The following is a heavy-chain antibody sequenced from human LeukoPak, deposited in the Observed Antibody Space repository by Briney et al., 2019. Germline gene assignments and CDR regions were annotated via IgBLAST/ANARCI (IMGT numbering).Heavy chain of an antibody. V-gene: IGHV3-30*01. CDR1: GLTFSIYD. CDR3: ARDQIAGAPDYLDY. J-gene: IGHJ4*02. D-gene: IGHD1-26*01. Sequence: GGSLRLSCAPSGLTFSIYDTHWVRQAPGKGLEWVAAISLGGAVKLYADSVQGRSTISRDNAKNPPYLQMNSLIPEHTAVYYCARDQIAGAPDYLDYWGQGTLVTVSS. CDR2: ISLGGAVK.